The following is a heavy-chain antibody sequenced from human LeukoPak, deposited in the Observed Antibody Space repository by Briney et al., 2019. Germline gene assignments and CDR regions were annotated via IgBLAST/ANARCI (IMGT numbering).Heavy chain of an antibody. Sequence: SETLSLTCTVSGGSISSYYWSWIRQPPGKGLEWTGYIYYSGSTNYNPSLKSRVTISVDTSKNQFSLKLSSVTAADTAVYYCARDQGGLDYWGQGTLVTVSS. CDR2: IYYSGST. J-gene: IGHJ4*02. CDR3: ARDQGGLDY. V-gene: IGHV4-59*01. CDR1: GGSISSYY.